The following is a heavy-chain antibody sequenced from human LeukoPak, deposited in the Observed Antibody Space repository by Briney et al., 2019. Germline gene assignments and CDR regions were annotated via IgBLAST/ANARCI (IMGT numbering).Heavy chain of an antibody. V-gene: IGHV4-59*08. D-gene: IGHD3-3*01. CDR2: IYYSGST. J-gene: IGHJ6*02. Sequence: SETLSLTCAVYGGSFSGYYWSWIRQPPGKGLEWIGYIYYSGSTNYNPSLKSRVTISVDTSKNQFSLKLSSVAAADTAVYYCARSSPYDFWSGYYYYYYYGMDVWGQGTTVTVSS. CDR3: ARSSPYDFWSGYYYYYYYGMDV. CDR1: GGSFSGYY.